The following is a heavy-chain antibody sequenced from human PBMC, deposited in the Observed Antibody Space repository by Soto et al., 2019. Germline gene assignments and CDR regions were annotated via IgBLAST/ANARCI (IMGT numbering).Heavy chain of an antibody. D-gene: IGHD2-2*01. Sequence: EVQLVESGGILVQPGGSLRLSCVASGFSFSNYAMHWVRQAPGKGLEYVSAISNNGVSTYYANSVKGRFIISRDNSKNTLYLQMGRLRAEDMAVYYWARGGPYQLLPDFDYLGQGTLVTVSS. J-gene: IGHJ4*02. CDR2: ISNNGVST. CDR3: ARGGPYQLLPDFDY. CDR1: GFSFSNYA. V-gene: IGHV3-64*01.